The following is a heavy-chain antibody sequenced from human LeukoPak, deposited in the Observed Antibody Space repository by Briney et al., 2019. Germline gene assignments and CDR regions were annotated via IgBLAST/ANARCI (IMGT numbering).Heavy chain of an antibody. CDR1: GGSFSGYY. D-gene: IGHD2-2*01. CDR2: INHSGST. CDR3: ARQWGDIVVVPAALGYFQH. J-gene: IGHJ1*01. Sequence: SETLSLTCAVYGGSFSGYYWSWIRQPPGKGLEWIGEINHSGSTNYNPSLKSRVTMSVDTSKNQFSLKLSSVTAADTAVYYCARQWGDIVVVPAALGYFQHWGQGTLVTVSS. V-gene: IGHV4-34*01.